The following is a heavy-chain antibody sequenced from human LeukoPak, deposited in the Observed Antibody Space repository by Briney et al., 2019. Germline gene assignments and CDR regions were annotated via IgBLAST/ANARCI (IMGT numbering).Heavy chain of an antibody. V-gene: IGHV3-30*18. CDR3: AKVTTSGGYYSRFDH. CDR1: GFTFSTFG. D-gene: IGHD3-22*01. J-gene: IGHJ4*02. Sequence: PGGSLRLSCAASGFTFSTFGMHWVRQAPGKGLEWVAVLSFDGSNKYYADSVKGRFTISRDNSKNTLYLEMNSLRVEDTAVYYCAKVTTSGGYYSRFDHWGQGTLVTVSS. CDR2: LSFDGSNK.